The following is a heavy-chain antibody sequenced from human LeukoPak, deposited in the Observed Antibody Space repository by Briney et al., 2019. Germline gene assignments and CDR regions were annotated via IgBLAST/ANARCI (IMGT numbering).Heavy chain of an antibody. CDR1: GFTFSSYW. J-gene: IGHJ4*02. D-gene: IGHD4-23*01. CDR2: IASDGSSI. CDR3: TRGRPHGNDY. V-gene: IGHV3-74*01. Sequence: GGSLRLSCAASGFTFSSYWMNWVRQAPGKGLVWVSRIASDGSSITYADSVKGRFSISRDNAKNTLYLQMNSLRVEDTAVYYCTRGRPHGNDYWGQGTLVTVSS.